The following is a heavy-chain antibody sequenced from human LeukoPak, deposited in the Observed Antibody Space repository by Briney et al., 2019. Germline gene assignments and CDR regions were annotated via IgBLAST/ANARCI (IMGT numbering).Heavy chain of an antibody. CDR3: AKGHFGAGHY. J-gene: IGHJ4*02. V-gene: IGHV3-43*02. D-gene: IGHD3-3*01. CDR2: ITGDGGTT. Sequence: AGGSLRLSCAASGFTFCDYTMHWFRQPPGRGLQWVSLITGDGGTTSYAGSVKGRFTISRDNSKNSLYLHMNSLRNEDTALYYCAKGHFGAGHYWGQGTLVTVSS. CDR1: GFTFCDYT.